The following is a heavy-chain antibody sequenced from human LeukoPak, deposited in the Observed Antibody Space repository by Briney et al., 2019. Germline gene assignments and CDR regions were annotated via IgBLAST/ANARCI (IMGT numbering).Heavy chain of an antibody. CDR3: ARDEGGYCSGGSCYVF. CDR2: IYYSGST. J-gene: IGHJ4*02. Sequence: SETLSLTCTVSGGSISSGDYYWSWIRQPPGKGLGGIGYIYYSGSTYYNPSLKSRVTMSIDTSKNQFSLKLSSVTAADTAVYCCARDEGGYCSGGSCYVFWGQGTLVTVSS. CDR1: GGSISSGDYY. D-gene: IGHD2-15*01. V-gene: IGHV4-30-4*01.